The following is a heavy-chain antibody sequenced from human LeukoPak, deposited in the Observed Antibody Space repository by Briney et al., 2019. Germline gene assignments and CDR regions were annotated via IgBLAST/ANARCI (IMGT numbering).Heavy chain of an antibody. V-gene: IGHV3-7*01. D-gene: IGHD2-2*01. CDR3: ARVGSTKQEGYCSSTSCYYYYYYYMDV. Sequence: GGSLRLSCAASGFSFGTYGMSWVRQAPGKGLEWVANIKQDGSEKNYVDSVKGGFTISRDNAKNSLYLQMNSLRAEDTAVYYCARVGSTKQEGYCSSTSCYYYYYYYMDVWGKGTTVTVSS. J-gene: IGHJ6*03. CDR1: GFSFGTYG. CDR2: IKQDGSEK.